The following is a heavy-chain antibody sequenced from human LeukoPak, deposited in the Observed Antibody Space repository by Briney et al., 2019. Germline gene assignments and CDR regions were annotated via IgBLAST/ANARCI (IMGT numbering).Heavy chain of an antibody. CDR1: VGSFSGYY. CDR2: INHSGST. D-gene: IGHD3-3*01. J-gene: IGHJ4*02. Sequence: PSETLSLTCAFYVGSFSGYYWSGIRQPPGKGLEWIGEINHSGSTNYNPSLTSRVNISVDPSKHHISRKPSYVTAARTARYYCPGSVESFDYWGQGTLVTVSS. CDR3: PGSVESFDY. V-gene: IGHV4-34*01.